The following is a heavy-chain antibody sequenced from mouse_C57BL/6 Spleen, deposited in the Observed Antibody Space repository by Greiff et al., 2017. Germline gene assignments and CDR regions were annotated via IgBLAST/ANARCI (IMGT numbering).Heavy chain of an antibody. D-gene: IGHD3-3*01. V-gene: IGHV1-69*01. Sequence: QVQLQQSGAELVMPGASVKLSCKASGYTFTSYWMHWVKQRPGQGLEWIGEIDPSDSYTNYNQKFKGKSTLTVDKSSSTAYMQLSSLTSEDSAVYYCARSGGWEWFAYWGQGTLVTVSA. J-gene: IGHJ3*01. CDR1: GYTFTSYW. CDR2: IDPSDSYT. CDR3: ARSGGWEWFAY.